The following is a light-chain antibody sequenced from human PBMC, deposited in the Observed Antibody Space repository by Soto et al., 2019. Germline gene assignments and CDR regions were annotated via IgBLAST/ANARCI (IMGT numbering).Light chain of an antibody. Sequence: QSVLTQPPSASGTPGQRVTISCSGSSSNFGSNSVSWYQHLPGTAPRLLIYSNNQRPSGVPDRFSGSKSGTSASLAISGLQSEDEAEYYCAAWDDILKGPVFGGGTKLTVL. CDR2: SNN. CDR3: AAWDDILKGPV. V-gene: IGLV1-44*01. CDR1: SSNFGSNS. J-gene: IGLJ3*02.